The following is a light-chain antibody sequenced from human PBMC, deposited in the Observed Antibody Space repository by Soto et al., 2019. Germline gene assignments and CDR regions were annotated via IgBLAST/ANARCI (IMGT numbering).Light chain of an antibody. CDR2: LAS. CDR1: QSLQHSNGYNY. V-gene: IGKV2-28*01. Sequence: DIVMTQSPLSLPVTPGEPASISCRSSQSLQHSNGYNYLDWYFQKPGQSPQLLIHLASNRASGVPVRFGGSGSGTDFTLKISRVEAEDVGVYYCMQALQTPWTFGQGTKVDIK. CDR3: MQALQTPWT. J-gene: IGKJ1*01.